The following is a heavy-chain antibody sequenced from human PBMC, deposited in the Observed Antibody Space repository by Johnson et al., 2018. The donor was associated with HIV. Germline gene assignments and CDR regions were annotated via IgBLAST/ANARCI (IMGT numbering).Heavy chain of an antibody. J-gene: IGHJ3*02. CDR3: TTDHSSADDAFDI. V-gene: IGHV3-30*04. CDR1: GFTFSSYA. D-gene: IGHD3-22*01. CDR2: IWYDGSNK. Sequence: QVQLVESGGGLVQPGGSLRLSCAASGFTFSSYAMHWVRQAPGKGLEWVAVIWYDGSNKYYADSVKGRFTISRDNAKNSLYLQMHSLKTEDTAVYYCTTDHSSADDAFDIWGQGRMVTVSS.